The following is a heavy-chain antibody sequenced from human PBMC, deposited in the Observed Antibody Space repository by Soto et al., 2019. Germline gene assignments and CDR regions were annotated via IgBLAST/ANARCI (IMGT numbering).Heavy chain of an antibody. CDR2: FYYSGST. D-gene: IGHD3-10*01. Sequence: QLQLQESGPGLVKPSETLSLTCTVSGGSISSTSYYWVWIRQPPGKGLEWIGSFYYSGSTYYNPSLKSRVTISADTSEIQFALKLSSVTAADTAVYYCARQVVDGTVAGSGSFDYWGQGTLVTVSS. J-gene: IGHJ4*02. V-gene: IGHV4-39*01. CDR3: ARQVVDGTVAGSGSFDY. CDR1: GGSISSTSYY.